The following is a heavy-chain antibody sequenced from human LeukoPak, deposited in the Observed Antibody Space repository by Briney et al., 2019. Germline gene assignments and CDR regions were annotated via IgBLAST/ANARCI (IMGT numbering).Heavy chain of an antibody. CDR2: ISWNSGSI. J-gene: IGHJ4*02. D-gene: IGHD3-9*01. V-gene: IGHV3-9*01. CDR1: GFTFDDYA. Sequence: GRSLRLSCAASGFTFDDYAMHWVRQAPGKGLEWVSGISWNSGSIGYADSVKGRFTISRDNSKNTLYLQMNSLRAEDTAVYYCATGGIRYFDWLHYWGQGTLVTVSS. CDR3: ATGGIRYFDWLHY.